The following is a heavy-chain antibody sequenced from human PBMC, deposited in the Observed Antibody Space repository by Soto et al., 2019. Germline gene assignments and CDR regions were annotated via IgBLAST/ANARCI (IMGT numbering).Heavy chain of an antibody. V-gene: IGHV3-20*04. J-gene: IGHJ4*02. CDR3: ARCCSTSCYVLASFDY. D-gene: IGHD2-2*01. CDR2: INWNAGST. CDR1: GFTFDDYA. Sequence: EVELVESGGGVVRPGGSLRLSCAASGFTFDDYAMSWVRQGPGKGLEWVASINWNAGSTTYADSVKGRFTISRDNAKNSLYLQINSLRADDTGLYYCARCCSTSCYVLASFDYWGQGTLVTVSS.